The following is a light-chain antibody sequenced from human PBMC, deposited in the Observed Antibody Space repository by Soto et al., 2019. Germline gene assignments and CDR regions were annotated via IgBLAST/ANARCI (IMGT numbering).Light chain of an antibody. J-gene: IGKJ1*01. CDR1: QSVRSSV. Sequence: EIVLTQSPGTLSLSPGERATLSCRASQSVRSSVLAWHQQKPGLAPRLLIYGASSRATGIPDRFSGSGSGTDFTLTISRLEPEDFAVYYCQQYGSSPRTFGQGTKVEIK. CDR2: GAS. V-gene: IGKV3-20*01. CDR3: QQYGSSPRT.